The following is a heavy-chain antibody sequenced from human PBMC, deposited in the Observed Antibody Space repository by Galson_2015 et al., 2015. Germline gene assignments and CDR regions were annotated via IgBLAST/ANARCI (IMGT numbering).Heavy chain of an antibody. V-gene: IGHV3-53*01. Sequence: SLRLSCAASGFTVSSNFMTWVRQAPGKGLERVSVIYSGGSTYYAESVKDRFTISRDNSKNTLYLQMNSLRAEDTAVYYCARGLQAGNTGRRMDVWGKGTAVTVSS. CDR2: IYSGGST. CDR3: ARGLQAGNTGRRMDV. J-gene: IGHJ6*03. CDR1: GFTVSSNF. D-gene: IGHD1/OR15-1a*01.